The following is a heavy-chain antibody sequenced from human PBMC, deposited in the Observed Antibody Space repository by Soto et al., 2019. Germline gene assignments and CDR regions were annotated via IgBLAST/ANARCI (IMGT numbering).Heavy chain of an antibody. V-gene: IGHV3-43*01. CDR3: AGMPFSGSHPVNYAFDI. CDR1: GFTFDDYT. J-gene: IGHJ3*02. Sequence: GGSLRLSCAASGFTFDDYTMHWVRQAPGKGLEWVSLISWDGGSTYYADSVKGRFTISRDNSKNSRYLQMNSLRTEDTALYYCAGMPFSGSHPVNYAFDIWGQGTMVTVSS. D-gene: IGHD1-26*01. CDR2: ISWDGGST.